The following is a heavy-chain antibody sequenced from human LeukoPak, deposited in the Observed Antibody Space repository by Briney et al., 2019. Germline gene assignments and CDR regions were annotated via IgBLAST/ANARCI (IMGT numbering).Heavy chain of an antibody. CDR3: ARDADVYDFWSGYLNYYYYMDV. Sequence: GGSLRLSCAASGFTFSSYSMNWVRQAPGKGLEWVSYISSSSSTIYYADSVKGRFTISRDNAKNSLYLQMNSLRAEDTAVYYCARDADVYDFWSGYLNYYYYMDVWGKGTTVTVSS. J-gene: IGHJ6*03. CDR2: ISSSSSTI. V-gene: IGHV3-48*01. CDR1: GFTFSSYS. D-gene: IGHD3-3*01.